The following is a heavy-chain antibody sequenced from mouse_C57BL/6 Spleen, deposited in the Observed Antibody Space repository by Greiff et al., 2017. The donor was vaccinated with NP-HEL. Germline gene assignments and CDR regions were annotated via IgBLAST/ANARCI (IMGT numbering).Heavy chain of an antibody. CDR1: GYTFTSYW. V-gene: IGHV1-69*01. CDR3: ARNERYAMDY. CDR2: IDPSDSYT. J-gene: IGHJ4*01. Sequence: QVQLQQPGAELVMPGASVKLSCKASGYTFTSYWMHWVKQRPGQGLEWIGEIDPSDSYTNYNQKFKGKSTLTVDKSSSTAYMQLSSLTSEDSAVYYCARNERYAMDYWGQGTSVTVSS.